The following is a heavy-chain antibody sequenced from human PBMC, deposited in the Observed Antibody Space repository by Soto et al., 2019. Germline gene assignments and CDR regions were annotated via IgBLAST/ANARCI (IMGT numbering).Heavy chain of an antibody. J-gene: IGHJ4*02. CDR3: TKYRRTDAEGYSFDY. Sequence: PSETLSLTCAVSGYSISTGFNWAWIRQPPGKGLEWIGSIYHSGSTNYNPSLKSRVTMSVDSAKNQFSLQLSSVTAADTAVYFCTKYRRTDAEGYSFDYWGQGALVTVSS. CDR1: GYSISTGFN. D-gene: IGHD2-15*01. CDR2: IYHSGST. V-gene: IGHV4-38-2*01.